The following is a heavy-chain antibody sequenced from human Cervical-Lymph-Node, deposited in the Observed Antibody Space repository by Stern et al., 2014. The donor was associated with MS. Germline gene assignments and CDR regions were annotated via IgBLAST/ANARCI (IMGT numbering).Heavy chain of an antibody. CDR2: HIPIFGTA. CDR1: GGTFSSHA. V-gene: IGHV1-69*01. D-gene: IGHD1-26*01. J-gene: IGHJ6*02. CDR3: ARGELKEGLVRGMDV. Sequence: VQLVESGAEVKKPGSSVKVSRKASGGTFSSHAISWGRQAPGQALEWMGWHIPIFGTANYAQKFQGRVTITADESTSTAYMELSSLRSEDTAVYYCARGELKEGLVRGMDVWGQGTTVTVSS.